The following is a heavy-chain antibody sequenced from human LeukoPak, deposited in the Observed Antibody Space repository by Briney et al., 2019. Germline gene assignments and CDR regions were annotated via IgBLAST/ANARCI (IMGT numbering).Heavy chain of an antibody. V-gene: IGHV4-39*07. Sequence: SETLSLTCTVSGGSISSSSYYWGWIRQPPGQGLEWIGSIYYSGSTYYNPSLKRRVTISVDTSKNQFSLKLSSVTAADTAVYYCARVAYDILTGYYSYNWFDPWSQGTLVTVSS. D-gene: IGHD3-9*01. CDR1: GGSISSSSYY. CDR3: ARVAYDILTGYYSYNWFDP. J-gene: IGHJ5*02. CDR2: IYYSGST.